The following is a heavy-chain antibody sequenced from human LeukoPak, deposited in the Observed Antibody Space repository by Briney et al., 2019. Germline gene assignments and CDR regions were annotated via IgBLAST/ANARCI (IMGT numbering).Heavy chain of an antibody. J-gene: IGHJ3*02. CDR2: IYTSEST. Sequence: SETLSLTCTVSGGSISPYYWSWIRQPAGKGLEWIGRIYTSESTNYSPSLKSRVTMSVDPSKNQFSLKLSSVTAADTAVYYCARAKDNYRGNDAFDIWGQGTMVTVSS. D-gene: IGHD4/OR15-4a*01. V-gene: IGHV4-4*07. CDR3: ARAKDNYRGNDAFDI. CDR1: GGSISPYY.